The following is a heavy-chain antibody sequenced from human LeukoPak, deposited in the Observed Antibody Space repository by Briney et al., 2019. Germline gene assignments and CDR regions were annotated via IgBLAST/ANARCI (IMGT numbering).Heavy chain of an antibody. CDR2: IYYSGSA. D-gene: IGHD2-15*01. CDR3: ARGGGDKRIFRAFDI. J-gene: IGHJ3*02. V-gene: IGHV4-59*01. CDR1: GGSISSYY. Sequence: SETLSLTCTVSGGSISSYYWSWIRQPPGKGLEWIGHIYYSGSASYNPSLESRVTISLDTSKNQFSLKLTSVTAADTAVYYCARGGGDKRIFRAFDIWGQGQMVTVSS.